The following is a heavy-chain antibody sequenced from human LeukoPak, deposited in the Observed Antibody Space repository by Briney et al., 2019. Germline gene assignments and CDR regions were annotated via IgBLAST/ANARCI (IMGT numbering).Heavy chain of an antibody. CDR2: ISAYNGNT. D-gene: IGHD2-21*02. V-gene: IGHV1-18*04. Sequence: GASVKVSSVPSGYTFTSYGISWVRQAPGQGLEWMGWISAYNGNTNYAQKLQGRVTMTPDTSTSTAYMELRSLRSDDTAVYYCASMGVTIPFDAFDIWGQRTMVTVSS. J-gene: IGHJ3*02. CDR1: GYTFTSYG. CDR3: ASMGVTIPFDAFDI.